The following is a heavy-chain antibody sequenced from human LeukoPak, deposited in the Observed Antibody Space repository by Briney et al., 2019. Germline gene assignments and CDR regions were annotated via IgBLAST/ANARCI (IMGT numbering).Heavy chain of an antibody. CDR1: GFTVSSNY. J-gene: IGHJ4*02. CDR3: ARDGIAAVDFDY. V-gene: IGHV3-53*01. CDR2: IYSGSST. D-gene: IGHD6-13*01. Sequence: GGSLRLSCAASGFTVSSNYMNWVRQAPGKGLEWVSIIYSGSSTYYADSVRGRFTISRDNSKNTLYLQMNSLRAEDTAVYYCARDGIAAVDFDYWGQGILVTVSS.